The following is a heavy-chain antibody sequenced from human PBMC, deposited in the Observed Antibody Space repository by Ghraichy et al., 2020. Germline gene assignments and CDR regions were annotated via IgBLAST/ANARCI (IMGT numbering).Heavy chain of an antibody. J-gene: IGHJ4*02. D-gene: IGHD2-15*01. V-gene: IGHV3-69-1*02. CDR3: TRDTWWHIY. CDR1: GFTFSDHD. Sequence: GGSLRLSCAASGFTFSDHDMNWIRQAPGKGLEWVSNTISDTTKSYAESVKGRLTISRDKAKNSLYLEMNSLRAEDTAVYYGTRDTWWHIYWGQGTLVTVSS. CDR2: TISDTTK.